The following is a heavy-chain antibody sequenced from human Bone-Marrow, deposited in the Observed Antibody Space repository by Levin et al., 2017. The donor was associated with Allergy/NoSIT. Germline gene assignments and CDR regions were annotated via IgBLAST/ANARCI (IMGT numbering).Heavy chain of an antibody. CDR3: TGRIEVAGGWFDS. CDR1: GGSISSSGYH. CDR2: ISYSGTT. V-gene: IGHV4-39*01. J-gene: IGHJ5*01. D-gene: IGHD6-19*01. Sequence: PSETLSLTCAVSGGSISSSGYHWGWIRQPPGKGLEWIGTISYSGTTFYTPSLKSRVTISVDTSKNQFSVRLTSVTAADTAVYYCTGRIEVAGGWFDSWGRGTLVTVSS.